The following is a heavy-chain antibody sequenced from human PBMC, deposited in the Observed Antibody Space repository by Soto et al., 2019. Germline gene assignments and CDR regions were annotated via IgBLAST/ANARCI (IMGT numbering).Heavy chain of an antibody. CDR1: GFTFSNFA. D-gene: IGHD3-22*01. J-gene: IGHJ4*02. Sequence: VGSLRLSCAASGFTFSNFAMHWVRQAPGKGLEWVAVIPYDGSSKYYADSVKGRFTISRDNSKNTLYLEMNSLRTEDTAVYYCASQQWLLRRYFDHWGQGTLVTVSS. CDR3: ASQQWLLRRYFDH. CDR2: IPYDGSSK. V-gene: IGHV3-30-3*01.